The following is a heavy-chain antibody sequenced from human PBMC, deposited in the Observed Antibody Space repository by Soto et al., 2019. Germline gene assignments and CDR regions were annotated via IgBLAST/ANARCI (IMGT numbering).Heavy chain of an antibody. V-gene: IGHV3-74*03. Sequence: GGSLRLSCAAPGFTFGDYWMHWVRQPPGKGPEWVSRMTGDGRTTQYADSVKGRFTASRDNDKSTLYLQMNSLRAKDTAVYYCATAEVDYWGPGTLVTVSS. CDR3: ATAEVDY. CDR2: MTGDGRTT. CDR1: GFTFGDYW. J-gene: IGHJ4*02.